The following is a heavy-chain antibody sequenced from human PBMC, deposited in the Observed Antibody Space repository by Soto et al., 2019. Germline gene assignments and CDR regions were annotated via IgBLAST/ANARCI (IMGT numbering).Heavy chain of an antibody. V-gene: IGHV1-58*01. CDR1: GFTFTSSA. Sequence: ASVKVSCKASGFTFTSSAVQWVRQARGQRLEWIGWIVVGSGNTNYAQKFQERVTITRDMSTSTAYMGLSSLRSEDTAVYYCAAVKCSSTSCYYFDYWGQGTLVTVSS. J-gene: IGHJ4*02. CDR2: IVVGSGNT. D-gene: IGHD2-2*01. CDR3: AAVKCSSTSCYYFDY.